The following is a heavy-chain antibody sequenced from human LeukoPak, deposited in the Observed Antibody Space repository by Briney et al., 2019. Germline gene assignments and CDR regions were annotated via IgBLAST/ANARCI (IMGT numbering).Heavy chain of an antibody. J-gene: IGHJ4*02. CDR3: AREGIQLWLYYFDY. CDR2: ISYDGSNK. D-gene: IGHD5-18*01. Sequence: GGSLRLSCAASGFTFSSYAMHWVRQAPGKGLEWVAVISYDGSNKYYADSVKGRFTISRDNSKNTLYLQMNSLRAEDTAVYYCAREGIQLWLYYFDYWGQGTLVTVSS. CDR1: GFTFSSYA. V-gene: IGHV3-30*04.